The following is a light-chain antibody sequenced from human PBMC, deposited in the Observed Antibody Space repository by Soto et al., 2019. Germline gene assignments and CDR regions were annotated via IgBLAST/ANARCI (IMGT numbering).Light chain of an antibody. CDR3: SSYRSSSTLCV. Sequence: QSALTQPASVSGSPGQSITISCTGTSSDVGGYNYVSWYQQHPGNAPKLMIYEVSNRPSGVSNRFSGSKSGNTASLTISGLQAEDEADYYCSSYRSSSTLCVFGTGTKVTVL. J-gene: IGLJ1*01. CDR2: EVS. V-gene: IGLV2-14*01. CDR1: SSDVGGYNY.